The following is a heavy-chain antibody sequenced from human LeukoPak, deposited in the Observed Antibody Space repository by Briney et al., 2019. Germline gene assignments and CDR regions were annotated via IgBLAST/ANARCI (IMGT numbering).Heavy chain of an antibody. V-gene: IGHV3-73*01. CDR3: TRKIGYDFWSGYSAESYYFDY. D-gene: IGHD3-3*01. CDR1: GFTFSGSA. Sequence: GGSLRLSCAASGFTFSGSAMHWVRQASGKGLEWVGRIRSKANSYATAYAASVKGRFTISRDDSKNTAYLQMNSLKTEDTAVYYCTRKIGYDFWSGYSAESYYFDYWGQGTLVTVSS. CDR2: IRSKANSYAT. J-gene: IGHJ4*02.